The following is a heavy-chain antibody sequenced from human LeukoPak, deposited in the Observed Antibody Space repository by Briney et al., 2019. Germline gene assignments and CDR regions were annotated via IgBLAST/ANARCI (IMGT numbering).Heavy chain of an antibody. J-gene: IGHJ4*02. V-gene: IGHV4-34*01. CDR1: GGSFSDYY. CDR3: ARGGRSYYDSSGYYYS. CDR2: INHSGST. D-gene: IGHD3-22*01. Sequence: PSETLSLTCTLYGGSFSDYYWSWLRQPPGKGLEWIGEINHSGSTNNSPSLKSRVTISVDTSNNQFSLKLSSVTAADTAVYYCARGGRSYYDSSGYYYSWGQGILVTVSS.